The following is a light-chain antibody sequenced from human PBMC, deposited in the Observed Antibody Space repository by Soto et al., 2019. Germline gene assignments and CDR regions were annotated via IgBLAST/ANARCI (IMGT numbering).Light chain of an antibody. J-gene: IGLJ3*02. CDR2: DVT. Sequence: QSALTQPASVSGSPGQSITISCTGTSSDVGAYNYVSWYQQHPGKAPQLIIYDVTNRPSGVSNRFSGSKSGNTASLTISGLQAEDEADYYCSSYTRSSTVVFGGGTKLTVL. V-gene: IGLV2-14*03. CDR3: SSYTRSSTVV. CDR1: SSDVGAYNY.